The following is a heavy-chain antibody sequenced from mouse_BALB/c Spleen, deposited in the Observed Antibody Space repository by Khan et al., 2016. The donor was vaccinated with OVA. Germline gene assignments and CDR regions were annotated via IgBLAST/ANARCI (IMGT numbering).Heavy chain of an antibody. V-gene: IGHV5-9-3*01. CDR3: ARDLFTTVVATPFAY. J-gene: IGHJ3*01. D-gene: IGHD1-1*01. CDR1: GFTFSNYA. CDR2: ISSGGSYT. Sequence: EVQLQESGGGLVKPGGSLKLSCAASGFTFSNYAMSWVRQTPEKRLEWVATISSGGSYTYYPDSVKGRFTISRDNAKQTLYLQMSSLRSEDTAIYYCARDLFTTVVATPFAYWGQGTLVTVSA.